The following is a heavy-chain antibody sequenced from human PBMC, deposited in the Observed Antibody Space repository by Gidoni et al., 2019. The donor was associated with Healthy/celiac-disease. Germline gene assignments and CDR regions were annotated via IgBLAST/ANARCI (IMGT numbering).Heavy chain of an antibody. CDR3: ARMYYDILTGSRPFDY. J-gene: IGHJ4*02. D-gene: IGHD3-9*01. CDR1: GFTFRDYY. V-gene: IGHV3-11*05. Sequence: QVQLVESGGGLVKPGGSLRLACAASGFTFRDYYMSWIRQAPGKGLDWVSYISSSSSNTNYADSVKGRFTISRDNAKNSLYLQMNSLRAEDTAVYYCARMYYDILTGSRPFDYWGQGTLVTVSS. CDR2: ISSSSSNT.